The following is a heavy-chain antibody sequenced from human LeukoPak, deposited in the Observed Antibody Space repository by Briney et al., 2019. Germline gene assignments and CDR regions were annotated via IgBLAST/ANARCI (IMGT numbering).Heavy chain of an antibody. V-gene: IGHV4-59*01. J-gene: IGHJ4*02. CDR1: GGAISSYD. CDR3: ARGKRLGRYFDY. Sequence: SETLSLTCTVSGGAISSYDWSWIRQPPGKGLEWIGYIYYSGSTNYNPSLKSRVTISVDTSKNQFSLKLSSVTAADTAVYYCARGKRLGRYFDYWGQGTPVTVSS. CDR2: IYYSGST. D-gene: IGHD7-27*01.